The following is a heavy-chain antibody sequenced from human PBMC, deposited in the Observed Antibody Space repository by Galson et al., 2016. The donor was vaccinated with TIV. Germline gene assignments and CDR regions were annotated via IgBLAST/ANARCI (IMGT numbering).Heavy chain of an antibody. CDR3: ARDPRVYGDYLLASFDY. D-gene: IGHD4-17*01. Sequence: SLRLSCAASGFTFSDYGIHWVRQAPGKGLEWVAVTSFDGSYTNFADSVKGRFIISRDNSKSTVSLHMNNLRVEDTAVYYCARDPRVYGDYLLASFDYWRQGTLVTVSS. J-gene: IGHJ4*02. CDR2: TSFDGSYT. V-gene: IGHV3-30*03. CDR1: GFTFSDYG.